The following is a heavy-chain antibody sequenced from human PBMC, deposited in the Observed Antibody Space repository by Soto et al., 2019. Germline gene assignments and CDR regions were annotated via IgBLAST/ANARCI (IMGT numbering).Heavy chain of an antibody. CDR1: GFTFGDYA. CDR3: TRDIVATITSYYYYMDV. V-gene: IGHV3-49*03. J-gene: IGHJ6*03. D-gene: IGHD5-12*01. Sequence: GGSLRLSCTASGFTFGDYAMSWFRQAPGKGLEWVGFIRSKAYGGTTEYAASVKGRFTISRDDSKSIAYLQMNSLKTEDTAVYYCTRDIVATITSYYYYMDVWGKGTTVTVSS. CDR2: IRSKAYGGTT.